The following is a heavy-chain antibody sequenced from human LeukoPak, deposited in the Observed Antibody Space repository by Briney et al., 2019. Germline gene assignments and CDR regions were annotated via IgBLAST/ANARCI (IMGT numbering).Heavy chain of an antibody. Sequence: ASVKVSFKASGYTFTGYYMHWVRHAPGQGLEWMGWINPNSGGTNYAQKFQGRVTMTRDTSISTAYMEVSRLRSDDTAVYYCAREDTAMGFDYWGQGTLVTVSS. CDR1: GYTFTGYY. D-gene: IGHD5-18*01. CDR2: INPNSGGT. CDR3: AREDTAMGFDY. V-gene: IGHV1-2*02. J-gene: IGHJ4*02.